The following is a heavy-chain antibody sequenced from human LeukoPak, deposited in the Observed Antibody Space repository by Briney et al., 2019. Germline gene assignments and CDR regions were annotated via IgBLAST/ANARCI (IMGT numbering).Heavy chain of an antibody. V-gene: IGHV3-74*01. CDR2: INSDGSST. Sequence: GGSLRLSCAASGFTFSGYWMHWVRQGPGKGLVWVSRINSDGSSTYYADSVKGRFTTSRDNAKNALHLQMNSLTAEDTAVYYCVLDLFSSFAFDIWGQGTMVTVSS. CDR1: GFTFSGYW. CDR3: VLDLFSSFAFDI. J-gene: IGHJ3*02. D-gene: IGHD3/OR15-3a*01.